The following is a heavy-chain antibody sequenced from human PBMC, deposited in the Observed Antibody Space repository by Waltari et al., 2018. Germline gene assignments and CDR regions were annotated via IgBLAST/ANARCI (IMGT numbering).Heavy chain of an antibody. J-gene: IGHJ4*02. V-gene: IGHV4-34*01. D-gene: IGHD3-10*01. Sequence: QVQLQQWGAGLLKPSETLSLTCNIFGGSFSAYHWTWIRQSPGKGLEWIGEINHLGSTNTNPSLKSRVTISLDTSKNEFALKLDSVTAADTAVYFCAKGRLWFGDLRSWGQGTQVTVSS. CDR2: INHLGST. CDR3: AKGRLWFGDLRS. CDR1: GGSFSAYH.